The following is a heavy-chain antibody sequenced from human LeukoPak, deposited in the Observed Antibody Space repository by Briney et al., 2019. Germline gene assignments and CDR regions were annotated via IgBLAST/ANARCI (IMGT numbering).Heavy chain of an antibody. CDR1: GGSISSSSYY. Sequence: SETLSLTCTVSGGSISSSSYYWGWIRQPPGKGLEWIGSIYYSGSTNYNPSLKSRVTISVDTSKKQFSLNLSSVTAADTAFYYCVRHGIGSGWHFDYWGQGTLVTVSS. J-gene: IGHJ4*02. CDR2: IYYSGST. V-gene: IGHV4-39*07. CDR3: VRHGIGSGWHFDY. D-gene: IGHD6-19*01.